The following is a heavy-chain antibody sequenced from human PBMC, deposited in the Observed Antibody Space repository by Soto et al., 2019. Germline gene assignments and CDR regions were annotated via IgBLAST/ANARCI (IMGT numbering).Heavy chain of an antibody. J-gene: IGHJ4*02. Sequence: QVHLVQSGAEVKKPGPSVKVSCKGSGYGFTTYGITWVRQAPGQGLEWMAWISAHNGNTNYAQKLQGGVTVTRDTSTSTAYMELRSLRSDDTAVYYCARGRYGDYWGQGALVTVSS. V-gene: IGHV1-18*01. D-gene: IGHD1-1*01. CDR1: GYGFTTYG. CDR2: ISAHNGNT. CDR3: ARGRYGDY.